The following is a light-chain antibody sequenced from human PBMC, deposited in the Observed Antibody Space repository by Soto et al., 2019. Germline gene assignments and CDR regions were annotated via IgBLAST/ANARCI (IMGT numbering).Light chain of an antibody. CDR2: GAS. V-gene: IGKV3-20*01. J-gene: IGKJ1*01. CDR3: QQYRRSGT. Sequence: IVLAQSPGTLSWAGGERATRSCRASQSVNSRLAWYQHKPGQAPRLLISGASSRATGIPDRFSGSGSGTDFTLTIRSLEPEAFAVYYCQQYRRSGTFGQGTKVDIK. CDR1: QSVNSR.